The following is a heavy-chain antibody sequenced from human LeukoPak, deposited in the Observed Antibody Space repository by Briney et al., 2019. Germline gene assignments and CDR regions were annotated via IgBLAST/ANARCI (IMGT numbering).Heavy chain of an antibody. J-gene: IGHJ4*02. V-gene: IGHV3-23*01. CDR2: ISGSGANT. D-gene: IGHD5-12*01. CDR1: GFTFSSNP. Sequence: PGGSLRLSCAGSGFTFSSNPLSWVRQAPGKGLEWVSAISGSGANTYYGDSVRGRFTISRDNSKNTLYLQMNTLRADDTAVYYCATTKPARRYFDYWGQGILVPVSS. CDR3: ATTKPARRYFDY.